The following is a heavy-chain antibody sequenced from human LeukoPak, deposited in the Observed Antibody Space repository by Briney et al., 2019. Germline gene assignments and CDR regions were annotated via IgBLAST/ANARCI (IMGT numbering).Heavy chain of an antibody. Sequence: GGSLRLSCAASGFTFSSYAMSWVRQAPGKGLEWVSAISGSGGSTYYADSVKGRFTISRDNSKNTLYLQMNSLRAEDTAVYYCARDYCSSTSCYYYGMDVWGQGTTVTVSS. CDR2: ISGSGGST. CDR1: GFTFSSYA. D-gene: IGHD2-2*01. J-gene: IGHJ6*02. V-gene: IGHV3-23*01. CDR3: ARDYCSSTSCYYYGMDV.